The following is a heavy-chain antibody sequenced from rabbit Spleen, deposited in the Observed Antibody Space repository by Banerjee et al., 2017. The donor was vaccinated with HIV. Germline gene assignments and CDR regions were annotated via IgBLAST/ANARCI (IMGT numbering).Heavy chain of an antibody. V-gene: IGHV1S45*01. D-gene: IGHD7-1*01. Sequence: QEQLEESGGGLVKPEGSLTLTCTASGVSFSSSCYMCWVRQAPGKGLEWIACIDTGSSGFTYSATWAKGRFIMSRTSSTTVTLQMTSLTVADTATYFCARDTGTSFSTYGMDLWGPGPWSPS. CDR2: IDTGSSGFT. J-gene: IGHJ6*01. CDR1: GVSFSSSCY. CDR3: ARDTGTSFSTYGMDL.